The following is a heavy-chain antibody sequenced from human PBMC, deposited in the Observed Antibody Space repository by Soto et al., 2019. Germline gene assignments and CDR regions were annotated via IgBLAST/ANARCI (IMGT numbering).Heavy chain of an antibody. D-gene: IGHD6-13*01. Sequence: ASVKVSCKASGYTFTSYAMHWVRQAPGQRLEWMGWINAGNGNTKYSQKFQGRVTITRDTSASTAYMELSSLRSEDTAVYYCARDPLDSRSWYFHLSYWGQGTLVTVSS. CDR2: INAGNGNT. CDR3: ARDPLDSRSWYFHLSY. CDR1: GYTFTSYA. V-gene: IGHV1-3*01. J-gene: IGHJ4*02.